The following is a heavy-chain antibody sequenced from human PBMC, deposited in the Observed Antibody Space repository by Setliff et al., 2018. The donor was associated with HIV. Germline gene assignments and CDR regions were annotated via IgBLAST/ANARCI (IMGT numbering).Heavy chain of an antibody. J-gene: IGHJ5*02. CDR3: ARGGPPRVATLYWFDP. V-gene: IGHV1-46*02. CDR2: IGPSGSST. D-gene: IGHD2-15*01. Sequence: ASVKVSCKTSAYTFNSYYMHWIRQAPGQGLEWMGLIGPSGSSTTYAQNFQGRVTMSRDTSTNTVYMELSSLRSEDTAVYYCARGGPPRVATLYWFDPWGQGTLVTVSS. CDR1: AYTFNSYY.